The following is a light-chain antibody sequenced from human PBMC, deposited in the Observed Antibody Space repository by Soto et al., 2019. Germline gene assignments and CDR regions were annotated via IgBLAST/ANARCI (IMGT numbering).Light chain of an antibody. CDR1: SSDVGGYNY. J-gene: IGLJ1*01. Sequence: QSVLTQPPSASGSPGQSVTISCTGTSSDVGGYNYVSWFQHHPGKAPKLLIHEVNKRPSGVPDRFSGSKSGNTASLTVSGLQAEDEADYYCSSYGGNTLFVFGNGTKVTVL. CDR3: SSYGGNTLFV. CDR2: EVN. V-gene: IGLV2-8*01.